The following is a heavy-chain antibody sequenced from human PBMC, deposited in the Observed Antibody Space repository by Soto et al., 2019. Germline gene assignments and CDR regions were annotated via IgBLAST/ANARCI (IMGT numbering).Heavy chain of an antibody. Sequence: EVHLVESGGGLGQPGGSLRLSCAASGFTFSSYWMSWVRQAPGKGLEWVANIKQDGSETYYVDSVKGRFTISRDNPKNSLYLQLNSLRAEDTAVYYCARDLISATGFDYWGQGTLVTVSS. CDR3: ARDLISATGFDY. CDR2: IKQDGSET. D-gene: IGHD2-15*01. V-gene: IGHV3-7*05. J-gene: IGHJ4*02. CDR1: GFTFSSYW.